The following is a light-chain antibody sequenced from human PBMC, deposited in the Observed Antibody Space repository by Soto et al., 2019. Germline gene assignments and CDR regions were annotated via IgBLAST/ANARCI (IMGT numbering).Light chain of an antibody. V-gene: IGLV2-8*01. CDR3: TSYAGRNSYV. CDR1: SSDVGGYNY. CDR2: EVS. J-gene: IGLJ1*01. Sequence: QSALTQPPSASGSPGQSVTISCTGTSSDVGGYNYVSWYQQHPGKGPKLMIYEVSQRPSGVPDRFSGSKSDNTASLTVSGLQTEDEADYYCTSYAGRNSYVFGTGTKVTVL.